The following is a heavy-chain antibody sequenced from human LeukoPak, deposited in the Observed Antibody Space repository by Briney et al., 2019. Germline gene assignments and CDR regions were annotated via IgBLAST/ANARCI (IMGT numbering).Heavy chain of an antibody. V-gene: IGHV3-74*01. CDR2: INHDGSTT. D-gene: IGHD2/OR15-2a*01. Sequence: GGSLRLSCAASGFTFSTYWMHWVRQAPGKGLVWVSRINHDGSTTTYADSVKGRFTISRDNAQSTLYLQVNSLRVEDAAVYYCARVVLSGAYQIDLWGQGTLVTVSS. CDR3: ARVVLSGAYQIDL. CDR1: GFTFSTYW. J-gene: IGHJ5*02.